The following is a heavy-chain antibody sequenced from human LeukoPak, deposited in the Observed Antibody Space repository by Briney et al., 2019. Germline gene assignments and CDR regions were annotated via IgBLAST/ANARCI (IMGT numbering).Heavy chain of an antibody. V-gene: IGHV3-7*05. D-gene: IGHD1-26*01. CDR3: ARDPVGPYGMDV. J-gene: IGHJ6*02. CDR1: GFTFSDCW. Sequence: ESGGSLRLSCAASGFTFSDCWMTWVRQAPGKGLEWVANINQDGGDKYYVDSVKGRFTISRDNAKNSLYLQLNSLRAEDTAVYYCARDPVGPYGMDVWGQGATVTVSS. CDR2: INQDGGDK.